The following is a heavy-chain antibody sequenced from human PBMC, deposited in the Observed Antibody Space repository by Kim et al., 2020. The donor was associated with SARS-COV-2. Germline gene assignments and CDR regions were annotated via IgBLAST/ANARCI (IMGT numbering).Heavy chain of an antibody. CDR2: IYYSGST. CDR3: ARGQGNYDGNWFDP. CDR1: GGSISSGDYY. D-gene: IGHD1-7*01. J-gene: IGHJ5*02. Sequence: SETLSLTCTVSGGSISSGDYYWSWIRQPPGKGLEWIGYIYYSGSTYYNPSLKSRVTISVDTSKNQFSLKLSSVTAADTAVYYCARGQGNYDGNWFDPWGQGTLVTVSS. V-gene: IGHV4-30-4*01.